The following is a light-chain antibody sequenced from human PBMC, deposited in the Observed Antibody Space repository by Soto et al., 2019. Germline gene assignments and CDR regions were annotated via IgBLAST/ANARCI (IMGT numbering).Light chain of an antibody. CDR2: AAS. V-gene: IGKV1-6*01. J-gene: IGKJ1*01. CDR1: QSIGTY. Sequence: IQMTQSPSSLSASVGDRVTITCRASQSIGTYLHWYQQRPGKAPKLLIFAASTLQSGVPSRFSGSASGTDFTLTISSLQPEDFATYYCLQDYNYPRTFGQGTKVDI. CDR3: LQDYNYPRT.